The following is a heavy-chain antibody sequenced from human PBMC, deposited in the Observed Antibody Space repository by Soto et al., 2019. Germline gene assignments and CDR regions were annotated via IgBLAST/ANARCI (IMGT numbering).Heavy chain of an antibody. CDR2: IKQDGSEK. CDR3: ARRYIVVVPAAMVTYDAFDI. Sequence: GESLKISCAASGFTFSRYWMSWVRQAPGKGLEWVANIKQDGSEKYYVDSVKGRFTFSRDNARNSLYLQMNSLRAEDTAVYYCARRYIVVVPAAMVTYDAFDIWGQGTMVTVSS. CDR1: GFTFSRYW. D-gene: IGHD2-2*01. V-gene: IGHV3-7*01. J-gene: IGHJ3*02.